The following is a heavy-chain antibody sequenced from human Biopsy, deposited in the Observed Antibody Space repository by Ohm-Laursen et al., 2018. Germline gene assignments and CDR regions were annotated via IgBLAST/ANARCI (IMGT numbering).Heavy chain of an antibody. D-gene: IGHD2-21*01. CDR1: GYNFGNYY. CDR2: INPVAEAT. J-gene: IGHJ6*02. CDR3: ARESPLRLGVCGAIRCFKEVFGMDV. V-gene: IGHV1-46*01. Sequence: SSVKVSCKVSGYNFGNYYINWVRKVPGQGLEWLGVINPVAEATMYAQKFQDRITMTRDTSTNTVYMDLTSLTSEDTAVYYCARESPLRLGVCGAIRCFKEVFGMDVWGQGTTVIVSS.